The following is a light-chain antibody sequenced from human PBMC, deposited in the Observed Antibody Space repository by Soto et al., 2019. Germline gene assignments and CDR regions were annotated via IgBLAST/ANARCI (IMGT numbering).Light chain of an antibody. CDR3: QNYNGAPWT. CDR1: QDVSNY. Sequence: DIQMTQSPSSLSASVGDSVTITCRASQDVSNYLAWYQQKPGKVPKLLIYAASTLQSGVPSRFSGSGSGADFTLTISSLQPEDVATYYCQNYNGAPWTFGQGTKVEIE. J-gene: IGKJ1*01. CDR2: AAS. V-gene: IGKV1-27*01.